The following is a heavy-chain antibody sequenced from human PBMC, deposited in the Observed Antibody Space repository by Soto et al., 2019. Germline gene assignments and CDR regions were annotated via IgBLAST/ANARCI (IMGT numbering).Heavy chain of an antibody. CDR2: IYWDDDK. V-gene: IGHV2-5*02. Sequence: QITLKESGPTLVKPTQTLTLTCTFSGFSLSTSGVGVGWIRQPPGKALEWLALIYWDDDKRYSPSLKSRLTITKDTSKNQVVLTMTNMDPVDTAAYYCARSYYDILTGTNHNTGYYFDYWGQGTLVTVSS. J-gene: IGHJ4*02. CDR1: GFSLSTSGVG. CDR3: ARSYYDILTGTNHNTGYYFDY. D-gene: IGHD3-9*01.